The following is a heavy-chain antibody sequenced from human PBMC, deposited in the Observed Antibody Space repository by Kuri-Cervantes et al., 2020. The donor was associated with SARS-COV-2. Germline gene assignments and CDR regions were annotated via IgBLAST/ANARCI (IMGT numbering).Heavy chain of an antibody. CDR2: ISHSGST. V-gene: IGHV4-38-2*02. CDR1: AYSISSGYY. CDR3: ARAVRPSTTVTPDYFDY. J-gene: IGHJ4*02. D-gene: IGHD4-17*01. Sequence: ESLKISCTVSAYSISSGYYWGWIRQPPGKGLEYIGSISHSGSTSYNPSLKSRVTISVDRSKNQFSLKLSSVTAADTAVYYCARAVRPSTTVTPDYFDYWGQGTLVNVSS.